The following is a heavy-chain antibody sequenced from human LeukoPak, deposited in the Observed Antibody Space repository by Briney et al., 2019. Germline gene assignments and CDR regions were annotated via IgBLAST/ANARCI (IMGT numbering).Heavy chain of an antibody. CDR1: GGTFSSYA. CDR2: IIPIFGTA. CDR3: ARVDSNWFDP. J-gene: IGHJ5*02. Sequence: SVKVSCKASGGTFSSYAISWVRQAPGQGLEWMGGIIPIFGTANYAQKFQGRVTITTDGSTSTAYMELSSLRSEDTAVYYCARVDSNWFDPWGQGTLVTVSS. V-gene: IGHV1-69*05.